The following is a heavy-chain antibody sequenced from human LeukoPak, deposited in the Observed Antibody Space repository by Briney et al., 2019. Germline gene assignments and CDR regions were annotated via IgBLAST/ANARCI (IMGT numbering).Heavy chain of an antibody. CDR3: ARGAFGGIKDGMDV. J-gene: IGHJ6*02. Sequence: SQTLSLTCAISGDSVSSNSAIWNWIRQSPPRGLEWLGSAYYRSKWYIEYAASVKSRITINPDTSKNQFSLQLNSVTPEDTAVYYCARGAFGGIKDGMDVWGQGTTVTVSS. CDR2: AYYRSKWYI. D-gene: IGHD3-16*01. CDR1: GDSVSSNSAI. V-gene: IGHV6-1*01.